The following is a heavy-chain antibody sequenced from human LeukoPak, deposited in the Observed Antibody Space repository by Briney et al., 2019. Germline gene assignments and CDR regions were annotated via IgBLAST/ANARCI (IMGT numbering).Heavy chain of an antibody. Sequence: SVKVSCKASGFTFTSSAMQWVRQARGQRLEWIGWIVVGSGNTNYAQKFQERVTITRDMSTSTAYMELRSLRSDDTAVYYCARVEITMVRGVIITADAFDIWGQGTMVTVSS. CDR2: IVVGSGNT. CDR3: ARVEITMVRGVIITADAFDI. D-gene: IGHD3-10*01. V-gene: IGHV1-58*02. J-gene: IGHJ3*02. CDR1: GFTFTSSA.